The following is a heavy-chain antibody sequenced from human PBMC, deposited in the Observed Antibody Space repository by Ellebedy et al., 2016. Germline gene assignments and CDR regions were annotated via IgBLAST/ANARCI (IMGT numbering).Heavy chain of an antibody. Sequence: ETLSLTCAASGFTFSSYNMNWVRQAPGKGLEWVSHISTSGYTKYYAESVKGRFTISRDNAKNSLYLQMNSLSDDDTAVYYCARDPGDYWGQGTLVTVSS. CDR2: ISTSGYTK. CDR3: ARDPGDY. V-gene: IGHV3-48*02. J-gene: IGHJ4*02. CDR1: GFTFSSYN. D-gene: IGHD7-27*01.